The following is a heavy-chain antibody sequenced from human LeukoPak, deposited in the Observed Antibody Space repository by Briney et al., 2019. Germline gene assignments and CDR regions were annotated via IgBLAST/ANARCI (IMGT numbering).Heavy chain of an antibody. D-gene: IGHD3-3*01. CDR2: ISDSGGST. J-gene: IGHJ5*02. Sequence: GGSLRLSCAASGFTLSSCAMSWVRQAPGKGLEWVSAISDSGGSTYNADSVKGRFTISRDNSENTLYLQMNSLRAEDTAVYYCARAVDFWSGYPQPNWFDPWGQGTLVTVSS. CDR1: GFTLSSCA. V-gene: IGHV3-23*01. CDR3: ARAVDFWSGYPQPNWFDP.